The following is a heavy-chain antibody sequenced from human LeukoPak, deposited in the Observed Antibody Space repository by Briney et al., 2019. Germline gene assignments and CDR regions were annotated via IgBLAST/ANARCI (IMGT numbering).Heavy chain of an antibody. Sequence: GGSLRLSCAASGFTFDDFGMSWVRQAPGKGLEGVSDINWNGGSTDYAGSVKGRFTISRDNAKNSLYLQMNSLRAEDTALYYCARVSGSYYGDRFYYWGQGTLVTVSS. J-gene: IGHJ4*02. CDR3: ARVSGSYYGDRFYY. CDR2: INWNGGST. V-gene: IGHV3-20*04. D-gene: IGHD1-26*01. CDR1: GFTFDDFG.